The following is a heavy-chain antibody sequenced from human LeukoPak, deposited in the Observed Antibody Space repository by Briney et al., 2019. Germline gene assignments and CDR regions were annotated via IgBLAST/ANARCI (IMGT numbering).Heavy chain of an antibody. D-gene: IGHD3-10*01. CDR2: IYPGDSDT. CDR1: GYNYTSYW. J-gene: IGHJ6*03. Sequence: GESLKISCKGSGYNYTSYWIGWVRQMPGKGLEWMGIIYPGDSDTRYSPSFQGQVTISADKSISTAYLQWRSLKASDTAMYYCARALWFGPRYYYYMDVWGKGTTVTVSS. V-gene: IGHV5-51*01. CDR3: ARALWFGPRYYYYMDV.